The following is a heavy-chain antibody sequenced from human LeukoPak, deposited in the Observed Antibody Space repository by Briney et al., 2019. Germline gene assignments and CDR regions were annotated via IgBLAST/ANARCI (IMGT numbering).Heavy chain of an antibody. CDR3: ARFRDYGDYGPIDY. J-gene: IGHJ4*02. CDR1: GYTFTSYG. V-gene: IGHV1-18*01. Sequence: ASVKVSCKASGYTFTSYGISWVRQAPGQGLEWMGWISAYNGNTNYAQKLQGRVTMTTDTSTSTAYMELRSLGSDDTAVYYCARFRDYGDYGPIDYWGQGTLVTVSS. D-gene: IGHD4-17*01. CDR2: ISAYNGNT.